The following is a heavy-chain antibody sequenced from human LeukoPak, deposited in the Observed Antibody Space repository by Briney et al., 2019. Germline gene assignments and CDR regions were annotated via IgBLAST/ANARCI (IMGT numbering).Heavy chain of an antibody. CDR3: ARASQWLAFDN. Sequence: GGSLRLSCAASRFTVTSNYMSWVRQAPGKGLEWVSVIYNGGSTNYADSVKGRFTISRDNSKNTLYLQTNSLRAEDTAVYFCARASQWLAFDNWGQGTLVTVSS. V-gene: IGHV3-66*01. CDR1: RFTVTSNY. CDR2: IYNGGST. D-gene: IGHD6-19*01. J-gene: IGHJ4*02.